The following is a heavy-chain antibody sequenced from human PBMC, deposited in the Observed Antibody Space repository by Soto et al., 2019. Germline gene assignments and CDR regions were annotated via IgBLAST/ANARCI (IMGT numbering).Heavy chain of an antibody. CDR1: GYTFTSYA. CDR2: INAGNGNT. J-gene: IGHJ4*02. CDR3: AFYYYDSSGYYPPWR. V-gene: IGHV1-3*01. D-gene: IGHD3-22*01. Sequence: ASVKVSCKASGYTFTSYAMHWVPQAPGQRLEWMGWINAGNGNTKYSQKFQGRVTITRDTSASTAYMELSSLRSEDTAVYYCAFYYYDSSGYYPPWRWGQGTLVTVSS.